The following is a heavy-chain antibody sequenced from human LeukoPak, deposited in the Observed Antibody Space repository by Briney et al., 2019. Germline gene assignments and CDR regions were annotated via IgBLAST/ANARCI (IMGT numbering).Heavy chain of an antibody. CDR1: GYSFTSYG. CDR3: GGGTTTVTED. CDR2: ISAYNGNT. V-gene: IGHV1-18*01. Sequence: GESLKISCKGSGYSFTSYGISWVRQAPGQGLEWMGWISAYNGNTNYAQKLQGRVTMTTDTSTSTAYMELRSLRSDDTAVYYCGGGTTTVTEDWGQGTLVTVSS. D-gene: IGHD4-11*01. J-gene: IGHJ4*02.